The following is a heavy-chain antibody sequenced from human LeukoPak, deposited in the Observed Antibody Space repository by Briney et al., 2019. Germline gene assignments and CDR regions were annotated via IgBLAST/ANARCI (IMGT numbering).Heavy chain of an antibody. Sequence: KPSETLSLTCTVPGGSISSHYWSWIRQPPGKGLEWIGYIYYSGSTNYNPSLKSRVTISVDTSKNQFSLKLSSVTAADTAVYYCARWGVTTVVTRYFDYWGQGTLVTVSS. V-gene: IGHV4-59*11. J-gene: IGHJ4*02. CDR2: IYYSGST. D-gene: IGHD4-23*01. CDR1: GGSISSHY. CDR3: ARWGVTTVVTRYFDY.